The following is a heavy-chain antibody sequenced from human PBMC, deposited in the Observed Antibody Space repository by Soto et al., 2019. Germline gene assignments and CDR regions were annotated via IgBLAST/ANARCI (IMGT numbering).Heavy chain of an antibody. V-gene: IGHV3-30-3*01. J-gene: IGHJ6*02. CDR1: GFTFSSYA. D-gene: IGHD6-19*01. CDR3: ARDLIAVAGTTYYYGMDV. CDR2: ISYDGSNK. Sequence: QVQLVESGGGVVQPGRSLRLSCAASGFTFSSYAMHWVRQAPGKGLEWVAVISYDGSNKYYADSVKGRFTISRDNSKNTLYLQMNSLRAEDTAVYYCARDLIAVAGTTYYYGMDVWGQGTTFTVSS.